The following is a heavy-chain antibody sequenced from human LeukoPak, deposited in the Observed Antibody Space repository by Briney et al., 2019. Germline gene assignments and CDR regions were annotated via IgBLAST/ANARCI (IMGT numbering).Heavy chain of an antibody. J-gene: IGHJ4*02. D-gene: IGHD3-22*01. CDR1: GFTFTSYW. CDR2: INSDGSTP. V-gene: IGHV3-74*01. Sequence: GGSLRLSCAASGFTFTSYWMHWVRQAPGKGLVWVSRINSDGSTPSYAASVKGRFTISRDTAKNTLYLQMNSLRAEDTAVYYCARGHHYYDSSAYYYWGQGTLVTVSS. CDR3: ARGHHYYDSSAYYY.